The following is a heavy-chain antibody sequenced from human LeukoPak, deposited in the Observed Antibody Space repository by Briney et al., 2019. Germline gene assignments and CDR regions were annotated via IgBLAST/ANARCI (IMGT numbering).Heavy chain of an antibody. V-gene: IGHV4-61*02. D-gene: IGHD1-26*01. CDR2: ISSSGST. CDR1: GDSISSGDYY. Sequence: KPSQTLSLTCTVSGDSISSGDYYWSCIRQPAGKGLEWIGRISSSGSTNYNPSLKSRVTISVDTSKNQFSLKLSSVTAADTAVYYCARDKLYYSDAFDIWGQGTMVTVSS. CDR3: ARDKLYYSDAFDI. J-gene: IGHJ3*02.